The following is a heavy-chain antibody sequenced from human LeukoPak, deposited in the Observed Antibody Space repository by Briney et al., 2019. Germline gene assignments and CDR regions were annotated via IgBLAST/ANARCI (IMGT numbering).Heavy chain of an antibody. CDR1: GLTFSSYA. CDR2: ISYDGSNK. J-gene: IGHJ5*02. D-gene: IGHD3-3*01. Sequence: GGSLRLSCAASGLTFSSYAMHWVRQAPGKGLEGVAVISYDGSNKYYADSVKGRFTISRDNSKNTLYLQMNSLRAEDTAVYYCARGGNTIFGVVINNWFDPWGQGTLVTVSS. V-gene: IGHV3-30-3*01. CDR3: ARGGNTIFGVVINNWFDP.